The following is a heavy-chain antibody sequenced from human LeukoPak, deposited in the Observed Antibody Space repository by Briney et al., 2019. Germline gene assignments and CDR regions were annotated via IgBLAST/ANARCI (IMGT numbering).Heavy chain of an antibody. CDR3: ARVPGFGELLAFDY. D-gene: IGHD3-10*01. CDR1: GGSFTGYY. CDR2: ISHTGST. J-gene: IGHJ4*02. Sequence: SETLSLTCGVYGGSFTGYYWTWIRQPPGKGLEWIGEISHTGSTNYNPSLKSQVTISLDRSKNQFSLQMTSVTAADTAVYYCARVPGFGELLAFDYWGQGTLVTVSS. V-gene: IGHV4-34*01.